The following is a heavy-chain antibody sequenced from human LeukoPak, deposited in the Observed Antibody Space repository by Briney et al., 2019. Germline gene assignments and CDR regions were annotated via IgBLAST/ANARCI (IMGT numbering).Heavy chain of an antibody. CDR2: IRSDGSDT. V-gene: IGHV3-74*01. CDR1: GFTFSDTW. J-gene: IGHJ4*02. D-gene: IGHD6-19*01. Sequence: GGSLRLSCAASGFTFSDTWMHWVRQAPGEGLVWVSRIRSDGSDTRYAESVKGRFTISRDNAKNTLYLQMNSLRAEDTAVYYCARVIAVADTNDYWGQGTLVTVSS. CDR3: ARVIAVADTNDY.